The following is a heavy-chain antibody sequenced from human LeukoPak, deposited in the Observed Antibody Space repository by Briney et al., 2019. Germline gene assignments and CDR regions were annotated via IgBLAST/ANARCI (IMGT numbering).Heavy chain of an antibody. Sequence: PGGSLRLSCAASGFTFSSYSMNWVRQAPGKGLEWVSYISSSSSTIYYADSVKGRFTISRDNSKNTLYLQVNSLRAEDTAVYYCAKGVKSSGSYYSSYYYYYMDVWGKGTTVTVSS. D-gene: IGHD3-10*01. CDR3: AKGVKSSGSYYSSYYYYYMDV. J-gene: IGHJ6*03. CDR2: ISSSSSTI. V-gene: IGHV3-48*01. CDR1: GFTFSSYS.